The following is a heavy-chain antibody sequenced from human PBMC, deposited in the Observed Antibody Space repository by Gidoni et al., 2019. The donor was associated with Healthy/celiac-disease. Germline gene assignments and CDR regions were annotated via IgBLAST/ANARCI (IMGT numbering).Heavy chain of an antibody. CDR1: GFSLSNARMG. CDR2: IFSNDEK. V-gene: IGHV2-26*01. CDR3: ARMTYYDFWSGYCFDY. D-gene: IGHD3-3*01. J-gene: IGHJ4*02. Sequence: QVTLKESGPVLVTPTETLTLTCTVSGFSLSNARMGVSWIRQPPGKALEWLAHIFSNDEKSYSTSLKSRLTISKDTSKSQVVLTMTNMDPVDTATYYCARMTYYDFWSGYCFDYWGQGTLVTVSS.